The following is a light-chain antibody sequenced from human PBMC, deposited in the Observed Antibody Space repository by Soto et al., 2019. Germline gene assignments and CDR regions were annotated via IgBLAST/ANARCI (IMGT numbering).Light chain of an antibody. V-gene: IGKV3-20*01. CDR1: QSVSSSY. CDR2: GAS. CDR3: QQSGSSPQT. Sequence: EIVLTQSPDTLSLSPGERATLSCRASQSVSSSYLAWYQQKPGRAPRLLIYGASSRATGIPDRFSGSGSGTDFTLTISRLEPEDFAVYYCQQSGSSPQTFGQGTKVDIK. J-gene: IGKJ1*01.